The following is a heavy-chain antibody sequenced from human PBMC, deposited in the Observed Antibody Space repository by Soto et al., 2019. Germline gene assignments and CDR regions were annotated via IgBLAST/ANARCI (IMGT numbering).Heavy chain of an antibody. J-gene: IGHJ5*02. Sequence: SVKVSCKASGGTFSSYAISWVRQAPGQGLEWMGGIIPIFGTANYAQKFQGRVTITADESTSTAYMELSSLRSEDTAVYYCARDQVVEIFGVVNNWFDPWGQGTLVTVSS. CDR1: GGTFSSYA. CDR3: ARDQVVEIFGVVNNWFDP. CDR2: IIPIFGTA. D-gene: IGHD3-3*01. V-gene: IGHV1-69*13.